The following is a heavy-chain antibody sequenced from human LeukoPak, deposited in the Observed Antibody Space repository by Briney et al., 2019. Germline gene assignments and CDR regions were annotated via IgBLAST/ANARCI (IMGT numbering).Heavy chain of an antibody. CDR3: AIVGTIPGYFDY. J-gene: IGHJ4*02. Sequence: ASVKVSCKASGYTFTGYFMIWVRQAPGQGLEWMGWINPNSGVTNYARNSQGRVTLTRDTSISTAYMELSRLTSDDTAVYYCAIVGTIPGYFDYWGQGTLVTVSS. CDR2: INPNSGVT. V-gene: IGHV1-2*02. CDR1: GYTFTGYF. D-gene: IGHD3-3*01.